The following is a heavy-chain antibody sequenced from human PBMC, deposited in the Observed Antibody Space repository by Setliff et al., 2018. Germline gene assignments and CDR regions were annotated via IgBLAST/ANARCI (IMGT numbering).Heavy chain of an antibody. V-gene: IGHV3-23*01. Sequence: LRLSCAASGFTFSSYAMSWVRQAPGKGLEWVSAISGSGGSTYYADSVKGRFTISRDNSKNTLYLQMNSLRAEDTAVYYCAKVSGGSPTSDYWGQGTLATVSS. CDR1: GFTFSSYA. CDR2: ISGSGGST. CDR3: AKVSGGSPTSDY. J-gene: IGHJ4*02. D-gene: IGHD1-26*01.